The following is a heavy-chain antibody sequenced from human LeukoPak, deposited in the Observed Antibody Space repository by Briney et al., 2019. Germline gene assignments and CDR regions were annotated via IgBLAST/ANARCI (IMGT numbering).Heavy chain of an antibody. J-gene: IGHJ4*02. CDR1: GFTFSSYS. D-gene: IGHD3-3*01. V-gene: IGHV3-21*01. CDR3: ARSLGLRFLEWSPQGFGY. Sequence: GGSLRLSCAASGFTFSSYSMNWVRQAPGKGLEWVSSISSSSSYIYYADSVKGRFTISRDNAKNSLYLQMNSLRAEDTAVYYCARSLGLRFLEWSPQGFGYWGQGTLVTVSS. CDR2: ISSSSSYI.